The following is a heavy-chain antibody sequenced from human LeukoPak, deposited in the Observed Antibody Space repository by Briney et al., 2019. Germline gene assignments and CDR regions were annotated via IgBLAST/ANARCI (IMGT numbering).Heavy chain of an antibody. V-gene: IGHV1-8*02. CDR1: GYTFTGYY. D-gene: IGHD3-10*01. J-gene: IGHJ4*02. CDR3: VHGSGSYYQYYFDW. Sequence: ASVKVSCKASGYTFTGYYMHWVRQAPGQGLEWMGWMNPNSGNTGYAQKFQGRVTMTRNTSISTAYMELSSLRSEDTAMYYCVHGSGSYYQYYFDWWGQGTLVTVSS. CDR2: MNPNSGNT.